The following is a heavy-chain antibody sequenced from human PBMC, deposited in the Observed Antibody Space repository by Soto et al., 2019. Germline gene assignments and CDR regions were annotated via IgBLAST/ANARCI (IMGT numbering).Heavy chain of an antibody. V-gene: IGHV1-24*01. CDR1: GYTLTELS. CDR3: ATYYYDSSGYYGWFDP. J-gene: IGHJ5*02. Sequence: QVQLVQSGAEVKKPGASVKVSCKVSGYTLTELSMHWVRQAPGKGLEWMGGFDPEDGETIYAQKFQGRVTMTEDTSTDTACMELSSLRSEDTAVYYCATYYYDSSGYYGWFDPWGQGTLVTVSS. CDR2: FDPEDGET. D-gene: IGHD3-22*01.